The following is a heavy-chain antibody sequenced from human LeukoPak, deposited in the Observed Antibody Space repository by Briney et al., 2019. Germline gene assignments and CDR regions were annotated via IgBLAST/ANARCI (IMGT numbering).Heavy chain of an antibody. Sequence: ASVKVSCKASGYTFTSYGISWVRQAPGQGLEWMGWISAYNGNTNYAQKLQGRVTMTTDTSTSTAYMELRSLSSDDTAVYYCARVVVVAGSPYGMDVWGQRTTVTVSS. CDR1: GYTFTSYG. D-gene: IGHD2-15*01. CDR3: ARVVVVAGSPYGMDV. V-gene: IGHV1-18*01. J-gene: IGHJ6*02. CDR2: ISAYNGNT.